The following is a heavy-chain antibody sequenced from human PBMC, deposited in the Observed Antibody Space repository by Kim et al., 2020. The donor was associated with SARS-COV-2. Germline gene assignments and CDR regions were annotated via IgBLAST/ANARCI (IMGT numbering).Heavy chain of an antibody. D-gene: IGHD3-10*01. V-gene: IGHV3-74*01. J-gene: IGHJ4*02. Sequence: ADSVKGRFTISRANAKNTLYLQMNSLRAKDTAVYYCARGLWFGELVPFDYWGQGTLVTVSS. CDR3: ARGLWFGELVPFDY.